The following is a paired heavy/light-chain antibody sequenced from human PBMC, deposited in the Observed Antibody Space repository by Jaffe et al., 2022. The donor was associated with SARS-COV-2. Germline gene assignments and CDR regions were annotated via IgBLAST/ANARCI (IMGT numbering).Heavy chain of an antibody. CDR3: TTVQLVWFGNFGYHMDV. Sequence: EVQVVESGGGLVKPGGSLRLSCAVSGFSFSNAWMSWVRQAPGKGLEWVGRIKAKTDGATVDYAAPVKGRFTISRDDSENTLYLQMNSLKTEDSAVYYCTTVQLVWFGNFGYHMDVWGKGTTVTVSS. V-gene: IGHV3-15*01. CDR1: GFSFSNAW. CDR2: IKAKTDGATV. J-gene: IGHJ6*03. D-gene: IGHD3-10*01.
Light chain of an antibody. Sequence: EIVLTQSPGTLSLSPGERATLSCRASQSVSSYFLSWYQHKPGQAPRLLIYGASTRATGIPDRFSGSGSGTDFTLTISRLEPEDFAVYYCQQSDYSPWTFGQGTRVEIK. CDR2: GAS. V-gene: IGKV3-20*01. J-gene: IGKJ1*01. CDR3: QQSDYSPWT. CDR1: QSVSSYF.